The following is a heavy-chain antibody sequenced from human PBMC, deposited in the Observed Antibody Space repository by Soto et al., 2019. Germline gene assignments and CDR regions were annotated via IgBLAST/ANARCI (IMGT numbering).Heavy chain of an antibody. CDR2: INHSGST. CDR3: ARDIEVVPGSMVHPRNWFDP. J-gene: IGHJ5*02. D-gene: IGHD2-2*01. CDR1: GGSFSGYY. Sequence: SETLSLTCAVYGGSFSGYYWSWIRQPPGKGLEWIGEINHSGSTNYNPSLKSRVTISVDTSKNQFSLKLSSVTAADTAVYYCARDIEVVPGSMVHPRNWFDPWGQGTLVTVSS. V-gene: IGHV4-34*01.